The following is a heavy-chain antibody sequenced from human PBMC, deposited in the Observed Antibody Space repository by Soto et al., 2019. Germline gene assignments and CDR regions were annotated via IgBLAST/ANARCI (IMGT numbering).Heavy chain of an antibody. J-gene: IGHJ5*02. V-gene: IGHV1-69*06. CDR1: GGTFSSYA. Sequence: SVKVSCKASGGTFSSYAISWVRQAPGQGLEWMGGIIPIFGTANYAQKFQGRVTITADKSTSTAYMELSSLRSEDTAVYYCARQSRYYDSSGYPNPTAWFDPWGQGTLVTVSS. CDR3: ARQSRYYDSSGYPNPTAWFDP. CDR2: IIPIFGTA. D-gene: IGHD3-22*01.